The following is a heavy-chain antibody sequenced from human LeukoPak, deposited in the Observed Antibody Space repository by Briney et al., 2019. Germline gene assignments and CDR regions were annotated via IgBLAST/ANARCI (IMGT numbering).Heavy chain of an antibody. D-gene: IGHD3-22*01. CDR3: ARDLNYYDSSSYFDY. Sequence: QPGGSLRLSCAASGFTFSSYWMSWVRQAPGKGLEWVANIKQGGSEKYYVDSVKGRFTISRDNAKNSLYLQMNSLRAEDTAVYYCARDLNYYDSSSYFDYWGQGTLVTVSS. CDR1: GFTFSSYW. J-gene: IGHJ4*02. CDR2: IKQGGSEK. V-gene: IGHV3-7*01.